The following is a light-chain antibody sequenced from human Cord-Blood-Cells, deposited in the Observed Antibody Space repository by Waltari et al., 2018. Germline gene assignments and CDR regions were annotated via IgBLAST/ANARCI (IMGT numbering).Light chain of an antibody. J-gene: IGLJ2*01. Sequence: SYELTQPPSVSVSPGQTASIPCSGDKLGDKYACWYQQKPGQSPVLVIYQDSKRPSGIPERFSGSHSGSPATLTISGTQAMDEADYYCQAWDSSTVVFGGGTKLTVL. CDR1: KLGDKY. CDR3: QAWDSSTVV. CDR2: QDS. V-gene: IGLV3-1*01.